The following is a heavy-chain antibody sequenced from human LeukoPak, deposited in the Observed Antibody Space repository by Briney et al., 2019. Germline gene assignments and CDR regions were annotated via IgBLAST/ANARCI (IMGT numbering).Heavy chain of an antibody. CDR3: ARSSLDILTGYPIYYFDY. CDR1: GFTFSTYG. CDR2: VWYDGSNK. Sequence: GRSLRLSCAASGFTFSTYGMHWVRQAPGKGLEWVATVWYDGSNKYYADSVKGRFTISRDNSKNTLYLQMNSLRADDTAVYYCARSSLDILTGYPIYYFDYWGQGTLVTVSS. D-gene: IGHD3-9*01. J-gene: IGHJ4*02. V-gene: IGHV3-33*01.